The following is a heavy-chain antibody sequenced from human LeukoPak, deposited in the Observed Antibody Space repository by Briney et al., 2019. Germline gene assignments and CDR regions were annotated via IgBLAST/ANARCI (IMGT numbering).Heavy chain of an antibody. CDR2: ISYDGINK. CDR1: GFTFSSYA. D-gene: IGHD3-10*01. J-gene: IGHJ4*02. V-gene: IGHV3-30*04. Sequence: GGSLRLSCAASGFTFSSYAMHWVRQAPGKGLEWVTVISYDGINKYYADSVKGRFTISRDNSKNTVYLQMNSLRGEDTAVYYCAISGSGTYYDEQFDYWGQGTLVTVSS. CDR3: AISGSGTYYDEQFDY.